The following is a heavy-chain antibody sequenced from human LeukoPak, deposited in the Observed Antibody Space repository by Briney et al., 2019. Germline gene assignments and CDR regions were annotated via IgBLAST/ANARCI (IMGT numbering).Heavy chain of an antibody. J-gene: IGHJ6*03. V-gene: IGHV3-20*04. CDR3: ARAGDGIAAAGTGRGLYYYYYMAV. CDR1: GFTFDDYG. D-gene: IGHD6-13*01. Sequence: GGSLRLSCAASGFTFDDYGMSWVRQAPGKGLEWVSGINWNGGSTGYADSVKGRFTISRDNAKNSLYLQMNSLRAEDMALYYWARAGDGIAAAGTGRGLYYYYYMAVWGKGTTVTVSS. CDR2: INWNGGST.